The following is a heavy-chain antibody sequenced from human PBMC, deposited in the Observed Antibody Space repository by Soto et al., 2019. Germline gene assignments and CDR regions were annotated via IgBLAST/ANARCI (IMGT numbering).Heavy chain of an antibody. CDR1: GGSISSYY. CDR2: IYYSGST. J-gene: IGHJ6*03. Sequence: SETLSLTCTVSGGSISSYYWSWIRQPPGKGLEWIGYIYYSGSTNYNPSLKSRVTISVDTSKNQFSLKLSSVTAADTAVYYCARLMRQGYCSGGSCYYYYMDVWGKGTTVTVSS. V-gene: IGHV4-59*08. CDR3: ARLMRQGYCSGGSCYYYYMDV. D-gene: IGHD2-15*01.